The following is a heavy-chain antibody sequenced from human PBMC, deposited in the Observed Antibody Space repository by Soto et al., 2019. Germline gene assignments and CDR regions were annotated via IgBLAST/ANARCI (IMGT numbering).Heavy chain of an antibody. CDR2: IYSGGST. D-gene: IGHD3-10*01. V-gene: IGHV3-66*01. Sequence: EVQLVESGGGLVQPGGSLRLSCAASGFTVSSNYMSWVRQAPGKGLEWVSVIYSGGSTYYADSVKGRFTISRDNSKNTLYLQMNGLRAEDTAGYYCARFRFGSYSWFDPWGQGTLVTVSS. J-gene: IGHJ5*02. CDR3: ARFRFGSYSWFDP. CDR1: GFTVSSNY.